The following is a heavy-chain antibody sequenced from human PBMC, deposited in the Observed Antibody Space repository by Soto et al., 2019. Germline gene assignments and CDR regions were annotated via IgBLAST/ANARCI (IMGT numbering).Heavy chain of an antibody. CDR3: AKGPHSSARHYFDD. CDR2: LSGGNT. D-gene: IGHD6-19*01. CDR1: EFTFTSYA. Sequence: VGSLRLSCAACEFTFTSYAMSWVRQAPGKGLEWVSTLSGGNTYYADSVKGRFTISRDNSENTLYMQMISLRVQDMAIYYSAKGPHSSARHYFDDWGQGTLVTVSS. V-gene: IGHV3-23*01. J-gene: IGHJ4*02.